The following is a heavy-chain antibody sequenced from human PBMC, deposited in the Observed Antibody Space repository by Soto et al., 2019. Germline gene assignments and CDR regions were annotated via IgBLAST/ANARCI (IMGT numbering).Heavy chain of an antibody. Sequence: SETLSLTCTVSGGSISSGGYYWSWIRQHPGKGLEWIGYIYYSGSTYYNPSLKSRVTISVDTSKNQFSLKLSSVTAADTAVYYCARASHYYDSSGYPLYYFDYWGQGTLVTVSS. D-gene: IGHD3-22*01. V-gene: IGHV4-31*03. J-gene: IGHJ4*02. CDR1: GGSISSGGYY. CDR3: ARASHYYDSSGYPLYYFDY. CDR2: IYYSGST.